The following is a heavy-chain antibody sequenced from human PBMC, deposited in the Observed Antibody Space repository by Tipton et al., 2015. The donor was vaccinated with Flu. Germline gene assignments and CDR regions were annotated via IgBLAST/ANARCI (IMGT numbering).Heavy chain of an antibody. D-gene: IGHD1-26*01. CDR3: ARALVGATTVYFDY. CDR1: GDSVSSGGYY. V-gene: IGHV4-31*03. J-gene: IGHJ4*02. CDR2: ILYTGST. Sequence: TLSLTCTVSGDSVSSGGYYWTWIRQHPGKGLEWIGYILYTGSTYSNPSLKSRISISVDTSKNQFSLKLSSVTAADTAVYYCARALVGATTVYFDYWGQGTLVTVSS.